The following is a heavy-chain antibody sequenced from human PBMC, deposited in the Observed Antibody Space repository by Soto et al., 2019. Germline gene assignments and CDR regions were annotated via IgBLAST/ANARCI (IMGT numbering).Heavy chain of an antibody. CDR2: MNPNSANT. Sequence: QVQLVQSGAEVKKPGASVKVSYKVSGYTFTSYDINWVRQATGQGLEWMGWMNPNSANTDYAQKFQGRVTMTRNTSISTAYMELSSLRSEDTAVYYCARDQANYGMDVWGQGTTVTVSS. J-gene: IGHJ6*02. V-gene: IGHV1-8*01. CDR3: ARDQANYGMDV. CDR1: GYTFTSYD.